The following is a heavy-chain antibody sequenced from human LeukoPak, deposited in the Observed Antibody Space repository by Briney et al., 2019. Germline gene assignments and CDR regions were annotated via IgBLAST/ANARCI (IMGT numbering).Heavy chain of an antibody. D-gene: IGHD4-17*01. V-gene: IGHV1-8*01. CDR3: AREGVEHYGHYYYYYGMDV. CDR1: GYTFTSYD. Sequence: ASVKVSCKASGYTFTSYDINWVRQATGQGLEWMGWMNPNSGNTGYAQKFQGRVTMTRNTSISTAYMELSSLRSEDTAVYYCAREGVEHYGHYYYYYGMDVWGQGTTVTVSS. J-gene: IGHJ6*02. CDR2: MNPNSGNT.